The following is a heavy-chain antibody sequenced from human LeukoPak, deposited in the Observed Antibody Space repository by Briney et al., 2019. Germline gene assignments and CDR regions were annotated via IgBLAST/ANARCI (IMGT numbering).Heavy chain of an antibody. CDR2: INHSGST. CDR1: GGSFSGYY. J-gene: IGHJ4*02. Sequence: AETLSLTCAVYGGSFSGYYWSWIRQPPGKGLEWIGEINHSGSTNYNPSLKSRVTISVDTSKNQFSLKLSSVTAADTAVYYCARARGYDYYYWGQGTLVTVSS. CDR3: ARARGYDYYY. D-gene: IGHD5-12*01. V-gene: IGHV4-34*01.